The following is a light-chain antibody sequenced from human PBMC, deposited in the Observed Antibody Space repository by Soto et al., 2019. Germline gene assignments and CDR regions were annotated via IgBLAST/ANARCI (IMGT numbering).Light chain of an antibody. CDR1: NIGSKS. V-gene: IGLV3-21*01. CDR3: QVWESGSDHPVV. CDR2: YDN. J-gene: IGLJ2*01. Sequence: SYELTQPPSVSVAPGETARITCGGNNIGSKSVHWYQQKPGQAPVLVIYYDNDRPSGIPERFSGSNSGNTATLTISRVEAGDEADYYCQVWESGSDHPVVFGGGTKLTVL.